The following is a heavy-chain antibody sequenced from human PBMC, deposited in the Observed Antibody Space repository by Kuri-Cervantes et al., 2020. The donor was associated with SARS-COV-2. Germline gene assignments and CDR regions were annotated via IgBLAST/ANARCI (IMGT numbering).Heavy chain of an antibody. CDR1: RLGFTNAW. Sequence: GGSLRLSCDTSRLGFTNAWMNWVRQAPGKGLEWVGRIKSKTDGGTTDYAAPVKGRFTISRDDSKNTLYLQMNSLKTEDTAVYYCTTRYCSSTSCYNYWGQGTLVTVSS. D-gene: IGHD2-2*02. CDR3: TTRYCSSTSCYNY. V-gene: IGHV3-15*01. CDR2: IKSKTDGGTT. J-gene: IGHJ4*02.